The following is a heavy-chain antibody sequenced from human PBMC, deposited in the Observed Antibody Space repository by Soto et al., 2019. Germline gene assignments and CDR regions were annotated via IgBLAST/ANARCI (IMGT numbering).Heavy chain of an antibody. CDR3: AKMVVAGTGWFDP. CDR1: GFSLDDYA. D-gene: IGHD6-19*01. J-gene: IGHJ5*02. V-gene: IGHV3-9*01. Sequence: AWGSLRLSCAASGFSLDDYAMHWVRQAPGKGLEWVSGISWDSGGIGYADSVKGRFTISRDNAKNSLYLEMNSLRAEDTALYYCAKMVVAGTGWFDPWGQGTLVTVS. CDR2: ISWDSGGI.